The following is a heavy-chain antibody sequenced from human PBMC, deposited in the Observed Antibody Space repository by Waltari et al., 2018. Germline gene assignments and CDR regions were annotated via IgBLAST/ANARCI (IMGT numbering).Heavy chain of an antibody. Sequence: QVQLQQWGAGLLKPSETLSLTCAVYGGSFSGYYWSWIRQPPWKGLEWIGEINHSGSTNYNPSLKSRVTISVDTSKNQFSLKLSSVTAADTAVYYCARGGPARRVALGANWFDPWGQGTLVTVSS. V-gene: IGHV4-34*01. CDR3: ARGGPARRVALGANWFDP. D-gene: IGHD3-3*01. CDR1: GGSFSGYY. CDR2: INHSGST. J-gene: IGHJ5*02.